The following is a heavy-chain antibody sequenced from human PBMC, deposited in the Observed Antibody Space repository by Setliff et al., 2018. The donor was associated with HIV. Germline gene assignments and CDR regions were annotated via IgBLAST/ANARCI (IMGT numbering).Heavy chain of an antibody. D-gene: IGHD6-13*01. J-gene: IGHJ4*02. CDR1: GFTFSGYG. V-gene: IGHV3-30*02. CDR2: IRYDGDNK. CDR3: ARANPPSSSSYFDY. Sequence: PGGSLRLSCAASGFTFSGYGMYWVRQAPGKGLEWVAFIRYDGDNKYYADSVKGRFTISRDSSKNTMYLQLNSLRADDTAVYFCARANPPSSSSYFDYWGRGTLVTVSS.